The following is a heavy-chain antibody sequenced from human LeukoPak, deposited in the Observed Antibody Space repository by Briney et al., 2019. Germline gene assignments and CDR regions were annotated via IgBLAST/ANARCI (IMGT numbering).Heavy chain of an antibody. CDR2: INPNSGGT. V-gene: IGHV1-2*02. Sequence: ASVKVSFKASGYTFTGYYMHWVRQAPGLGLEWMGWINPNSGGTNYAQKFQGRVTMTRDTSISTAYMELSRLRSDDTAVYYCATSSLNDFDYWGQGTLVTVSS. CDR1: GYTFTGYY. D-gene: IGHD1-26*01. CDR3: ATSSLNDFDY. J-gene: IGHJ4*02.